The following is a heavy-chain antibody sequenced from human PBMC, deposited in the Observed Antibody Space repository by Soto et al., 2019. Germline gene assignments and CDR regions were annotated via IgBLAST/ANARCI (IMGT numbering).Heavy chain of an antibody. CDR3: ARAGYSSRWFESGLGWYWFDP. CDR1: GFTCSSYA. V-gene: IGHV3-30-3*01. J-gene: IGHJ5*02. CDR2: ISYDGSNK. D-gene: IGHD6-13*01. Sequence: QVQLVESGGGVVQPGRSLRLSCAASGFTCSSYAMHWVRQAPGKGLEWVAVISYDGSNKYYADSVKGRFTISRDNSKNTLYLQMNSLRAEDTAVYYCARAGYSSRWFESGLGWYWFDPWGQGTLVTVSS.